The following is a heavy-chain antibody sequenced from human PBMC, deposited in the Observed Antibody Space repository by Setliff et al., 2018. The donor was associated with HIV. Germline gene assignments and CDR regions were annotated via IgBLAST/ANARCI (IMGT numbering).Heavy chain of an antibody. Sequence: ASVKVSCKASGGTFSSYGVNWVRQAPGQGLEWMGGIFPFFGSANYAQKFQGRVTMTADVSTSTIYMELSSLTSEDTAVYYCARVPYRSAWFSGGHDAFDVWGQGTMVTVSS. CDR1: GGTFSSYG. CDR2: IFPFFGSA. V-gene: IGHV1-69*13. D-gene: IGHD6-19*01. J-gene: IGHJ3*01. CDR3: ARVPYRSAWFSGGHDAFDV.